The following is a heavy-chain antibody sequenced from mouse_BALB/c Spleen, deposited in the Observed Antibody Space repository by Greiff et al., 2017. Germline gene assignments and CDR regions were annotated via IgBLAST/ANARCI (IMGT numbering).Heavy chain of an antibody. V-gene: IGHV1-7*01. J-gene: IGHJ2*01. CDR1: GYTFTSYW. CDR3: ARDSPFAY. Sequence: QVQLKESGAELAKPGASVKMSCKASGYTFTSYWMHWVKQRPGQGLEWIGYINPSTGYTEYNQKFKDKATLTADKSSSTAYMQLSSLTSEDSAVYYCARDSPFAYWGQGATLTVSS. CDR2: INPSTGYT.